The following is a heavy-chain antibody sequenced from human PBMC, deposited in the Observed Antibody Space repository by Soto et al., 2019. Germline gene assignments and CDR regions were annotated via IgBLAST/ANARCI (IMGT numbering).Heavy chain of an antibody. CDR1: GGTFSSYA. Sequence: QVQLVQSGAEVKKPGSSVKVSCKASGGTFSSYAISWVRQAPGQGLEWMGGIIPIFGTANYAQKFQGRVTITADESTSTAYMELSSLRSEDTAVYYCARPGARYYYDSSGYHSWYFDLWGRGTLVTVSS. V-gene: IGHV1-69*01. CDR3: ARPGARYYYDSSGYHSWYFDL. CDR2: IIPIFGTA. J-gene: IGHJ2*01. D-gene: IGHD3-22*01.